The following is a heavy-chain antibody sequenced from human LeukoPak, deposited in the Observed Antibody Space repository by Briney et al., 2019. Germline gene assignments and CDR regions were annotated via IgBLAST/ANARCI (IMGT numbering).Heavy chain of an antibody. Sequence: PSETLSLTCTVSGGSISSYYWTWIRQPPGKGLEWIGSLYYSGSTNYNPSLKSRVTISVDTSKNQFSLKLSSVTAADTAVYYCARVLRKRSRYYYYMDVWGKGTTVTVSS. V-gene: IGHV4-59*01. CDR1: GGSISSYY. CDR2: LYYSGST. J-gene: IGHJ6*03. D-gene: IGHD2/OR15-2a*01. CDR3: ARVLRKRSRYYYYMDV.